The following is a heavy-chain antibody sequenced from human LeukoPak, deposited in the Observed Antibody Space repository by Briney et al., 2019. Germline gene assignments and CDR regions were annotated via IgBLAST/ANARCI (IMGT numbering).Heavy chain of an antibody. V-gene: IGHV3-72*01. J-gene: IGHJ4*02. D-gene: IGHD6-19*01. CDR3: ARADSSGWYPVY. CDR1: GFTFSDHY. CDR2: SRNKANNYAT. Sequence: PGGSLGLSCAASGFTFSDHYMDWVRQAPGKGLEWVGRSRNKANNYATQYAASVKGRFTISRDNSKNSLYLQMNSLKTEDTAVYYCARADSSGWYPVYWGQGTLVTVSS.